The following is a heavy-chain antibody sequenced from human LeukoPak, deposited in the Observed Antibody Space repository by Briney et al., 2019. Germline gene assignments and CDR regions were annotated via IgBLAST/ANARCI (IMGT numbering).Heavy chain of an antibody. Sequence: PSQTLSLTCAISGDRVSSNSATWNWIRQSASRGLEWLGRTYYRSKWDNDYPVSVKSRITINPDTSKNQFSLQLNSVTPEDTAVYYCARGLYRYFDLWGRGTLVTVSS. V-gene: IGHV6-1*01. CDR2: TYYRSKWDN. CDR3: ARGLYRYFDL. J-gene: IGHJ2*01. CDR1: GDRVSSNSAT.